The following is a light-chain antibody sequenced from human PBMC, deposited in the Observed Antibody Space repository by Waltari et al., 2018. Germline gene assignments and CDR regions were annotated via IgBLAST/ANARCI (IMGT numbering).Light chain of an antibody. J-gene: IGLJ2*01. V-gene: IGLV2-14*03. CDR1: SSDVGDFNS. CDR2: DVS. CDR3: SSFTTSSTLL. Sequence: QSALTQPASVSASPGESITISCTATSSDVGDFNSVSWYQQHPGKAHKFMIYDVSKRPSGVSHRFSGSKSGNTASLTISGLQAEDEAVYYCSSFTTSSTLLFGGGTKLTVL.